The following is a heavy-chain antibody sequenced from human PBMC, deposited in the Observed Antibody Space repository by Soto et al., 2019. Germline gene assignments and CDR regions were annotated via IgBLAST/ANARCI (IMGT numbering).Heavy chain of an antibody. J-gene: IGHJ4*02. V-gene: IGHV1-69*01. CDR3: ARGWGHSASSGYYMYFDV. CDR2: TIPNFGTA. Sequence: QVQLVQSGAEVKKPGSSVKVSCKASGGGSFSSFSITWVRQAPRQGLEWMGGTIPNFGTANYAQKFQDRVTLTADEKTRTAYMELSSLRSESTAIYYCARGWGHSASSGYYMYFDVWGQGTPVTVSS. CDR1: GGGSFSSFS. D-gene: IGHD3-22*01.